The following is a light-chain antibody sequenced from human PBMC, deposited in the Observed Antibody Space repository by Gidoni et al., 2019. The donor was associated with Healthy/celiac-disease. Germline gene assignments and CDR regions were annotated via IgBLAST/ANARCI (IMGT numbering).Light chain of an antibody. V-gene: IGKV3-20*01. CDR2: GAS. CDR1: QSVSSSY. CDR3: QQYKGS. Sequence: DIVLTQSPGTLSLSPGERATLSCRASQSVSSSYLAWYQQKPGQAPRLLIYGASSRATGIPDRFSGSGSGTDFTLTISRLEPEDFAVYYCQQYKGSFXQXTKLEIK. J-gene: IGKJ2*04.